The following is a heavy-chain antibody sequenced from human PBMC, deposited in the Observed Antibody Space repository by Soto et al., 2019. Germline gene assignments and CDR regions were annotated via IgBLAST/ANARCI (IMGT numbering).Heavy chain of an antibody. CDR3: ARDLSWGSNWYYYMDV. CDR2: ISSSSSVI. Sequence: EVQLVESGGGLVQPGGSLRLSCATSGFILSNCAMNWFRQAPGKWLGWVSYISSSSSVIDYADSVKGRFTVSRDNARNSLYLQMNSLRAEDTAVYYCARDLSWGSNWYYYMDVWGKGTTVTVSS. CDR1: GFILSNCA. D-gene: IGHD7-27*01. V-gene: IGHV3-48*01. J-gene: IGHJ6*03.